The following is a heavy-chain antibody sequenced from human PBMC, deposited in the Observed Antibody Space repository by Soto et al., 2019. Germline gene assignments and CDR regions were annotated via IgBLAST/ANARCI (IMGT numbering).Heavy chain of an antibody. D-gene: IGHD6-19*01. CDR3: ARDQGKAVAGARYGMDV. CDR1: GFTFSSYS. CDR2: ISSSSSTI. Sequence: EVQLVESGGGLVQPGGSLRLSFAASGFTFSSYSMNWVRQAPGKGLEWVSYISSSSSTIYYADSVKGRFTISRDNAKNSLYLQLNSLRDEDTAVYYCARDQGKAVAGARYGMDVWGQGTTVTVSS. V-gene: IGHV3-48*02. J-gene: IGHJ6*02.